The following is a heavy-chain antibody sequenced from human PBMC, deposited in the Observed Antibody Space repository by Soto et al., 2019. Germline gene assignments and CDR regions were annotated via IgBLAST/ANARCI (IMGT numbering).Heavy chain of an antibody. D-gene: IGHD3-3*01. Sequence: SVKVSCKASEDTFRNYAISWVRQAPGQGLEWMEGIIPIFGTANYAQKFQGRVTITADTSANTVYLELSSLRSEDTALYYCARDGGYNFWSGYPIKWFGPWGEGTQVPVSS. CDR1: EDTFRNYA. CDR2: IIPIFGTA. V-gene: IGHV1-69*06. J-gene: IGHJ5*02. CDR3: ARDGGYNFWSGYPIKWFGP.